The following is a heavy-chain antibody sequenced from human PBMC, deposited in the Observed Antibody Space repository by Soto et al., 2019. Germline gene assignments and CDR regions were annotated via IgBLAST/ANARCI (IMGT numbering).Heavy chain of an antibody. CDR3: ARTPPMESGDNYYLDF. CDR2: IIPFFGTA. J-gene: IGHJ4*02. D-gene: IGHD2-21*02. CDR1: GGTFSTFG. Sequence: GASVKVSCKASGGTFSTFGISWVRQAPGQGLEWMGGIIPFFGTANYAQKFQDRVTITADESTSTVYMDLRSLRSEDTAIYYCARTPPMESGDNYYLDFWGQGALVTVSS. V-gene: IGHV1-69*13.